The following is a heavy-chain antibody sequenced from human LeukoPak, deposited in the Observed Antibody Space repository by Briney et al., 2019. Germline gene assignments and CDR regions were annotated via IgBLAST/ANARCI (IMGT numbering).Heavy chain of an antibody. CDR2: IYYSGST. CDR3: ARHLKPHSYYGSGSYYL. CDR1: GGSISSSSYY. J-gene: IGHJ5*02. V-gene: IGHV4-39*01. Sequence: SETLSLTCTVSGGSISSSSYYWGWIRQPPGKGLEWIGSIYYSGSTYYNPSLKSRVTISVDTSKNQFSLKLSSVTAADTAVYYCARHLKPHSYYGSGSYYLWGRGTLVTVSS. D-gene: IGHD3-10*01.